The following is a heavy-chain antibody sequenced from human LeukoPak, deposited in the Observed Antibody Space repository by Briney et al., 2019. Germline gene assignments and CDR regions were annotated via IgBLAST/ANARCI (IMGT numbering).Heavy chain of an antibody. CDR1: GDAISRSS. J-gene: IGHJ2*01. CDR2: MFYGGTT. CDR3: ARHKVHDFCGSDLYFDL. Sequence: SETLSLTCTVSGDAISRSSWSWIRQTPGKGLEWVGYMFYGGTTYHNSSLKSRLIMSVDTSKDQFSLKLSSVTAAHTAVYFGARHKVHDFCGSDLYFDLWGRSTLVIASS. D-gene: IGHD4-23*01. V-gene: IGHV4-59*08.